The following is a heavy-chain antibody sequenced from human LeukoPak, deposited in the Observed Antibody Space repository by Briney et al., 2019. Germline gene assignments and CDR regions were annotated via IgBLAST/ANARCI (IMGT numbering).Heavy chain of an antibody. V-gene: IGHV3-74*01. CDR1: GFTFSTHW. J-gene: IGHJ4*02. D-gene: IGHD4-17*01. CDR2: IRGDGSDT. Sequence: GGSLRLSCAASGFTFSTHWMHWVRRVSGKGLEWISRIRGDGSDTAYAGSVKGRFTISRDNARSTVYLQMNRLRAEDTAVYYCASGVGDFGDPFDYWGQGSRVTVSP. CDR3: ASGVGDFGDPFDY.